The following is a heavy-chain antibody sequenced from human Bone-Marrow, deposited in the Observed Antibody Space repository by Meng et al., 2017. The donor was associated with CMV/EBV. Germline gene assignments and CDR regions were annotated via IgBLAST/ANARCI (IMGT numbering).Heavy chain of an antibody. Sequence: SETLSLTCTVSGGSISSYYWSWIRQPPGKGLEWIGYIYYSGSTNYNPSLKSRVTISVVTSKNQFSLKLSSVTAADTAVYYCARGRGGIVAALYYWGQGTLVTFSS. V-gene: IGHV4-59*01. CDR1: GGSISSYY. CDR2: IYYSGST. J-gene: IGHJ4*02. CDR3: ARGRGGIVAALYY. D-gene: IGHD1-26*01.